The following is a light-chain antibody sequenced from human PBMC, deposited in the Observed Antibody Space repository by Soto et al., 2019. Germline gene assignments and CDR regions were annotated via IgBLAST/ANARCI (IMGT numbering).Light chain of an antibody. CDR2: DVI. CDR3: GLFTSSATWV. J-gene: IGLJ3*02. V-gene: IGLV2-18*01. Sequence: QSVLTQPPSVSGSPGQSVTISCTVTSSDVGDYEHVSWYQLAPGTAPKLLISDVINRPSGVPDRFSGSKSGNTPSLTISGLHAEDEADYYCGLFTSSATWVFGGGTKLTVL. CDR1: SSDVGDYEH.